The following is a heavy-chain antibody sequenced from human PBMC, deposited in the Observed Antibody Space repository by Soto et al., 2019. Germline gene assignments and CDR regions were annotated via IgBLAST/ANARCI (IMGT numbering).Heavy chain of an antibody. CDR3: ARNDFYNDGHKPDY. J-gene: IGHJ4*02. Sequence: SETLSLTCSVSGDPITSYYWSWIRQPPGKGLEWIGYISYSGSANYNPSLKSRVTISRDTSRNQFSLKLISVTAADTAVYYCARNDFYNDGHKPDYWGQGTLVTVSS. V-gene: IGHV4-59*08. D-gene: IGHD3-10*01. CDR1: GDPITSYY. CDR2: ISYSGSA.